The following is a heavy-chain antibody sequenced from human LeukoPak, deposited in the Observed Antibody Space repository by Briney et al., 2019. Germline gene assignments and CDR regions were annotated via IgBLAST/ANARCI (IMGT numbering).Heavy chain of an antibody. D-gene: IGHD3-22*01. CDR1: VFTFSTYS. CDR3: PRQGRFDSSGYPLDY. J-gene: IGHJ4*02. V-gene: IGHV3-30*04. Sequence: GGSLRLSCAASVFTFSTYSMHWVRQAPGKGLEWVAVISSDASNKYYADSVKGRFTISRDNSKNTLYLQMNSLSAEDRAVYYCPRQGRFDSSGYPLDYWGQGTLVTVSS. CDR2: ISSDASNK.